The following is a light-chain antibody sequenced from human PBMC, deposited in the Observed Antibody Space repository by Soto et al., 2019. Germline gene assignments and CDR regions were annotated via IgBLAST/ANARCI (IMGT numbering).Light chain of an antibody. CDR1: NSDIGNYNF. V-gene: IGLV2-11*01. CDR3: CSYVGATTYV. Sequence: QSALTQPRSVSGSPGQSVTISCTGTNSDIGNYNFVSWYQQHPGKAPKVMIYDVSKRPSGVPDRFSGSNSGSTASLTISGLQAEDEADYYCCSYVGATTYVFGTGTKVTVL. CDR2: DVS. J-gene: IGLJ1*01.